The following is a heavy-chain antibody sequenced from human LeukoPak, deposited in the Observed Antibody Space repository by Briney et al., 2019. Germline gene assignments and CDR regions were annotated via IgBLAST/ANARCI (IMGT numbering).Heavy chain of an antibody. V-gene: IGHV1-8*01. J-gene: IGHJ4*02. CDR2: MNPNSGNT. CDR3: ARMGLMRDY. Sequence: ELMGWMNPNSGNTGYAQKFQGRVTMTRNTSISTAYMELSSLRSEDTAVYYCARMGLMRDYWGQGTLVTVSS. D-gene: IGHD3-16*01.